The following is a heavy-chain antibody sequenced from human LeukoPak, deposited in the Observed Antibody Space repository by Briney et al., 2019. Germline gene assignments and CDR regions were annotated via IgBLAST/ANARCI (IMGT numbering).Heavy chain of an antibody. V-gene: IGHV4-30-4*01. CDR2: IYYSGST. Sequence: SETLSLTCTVSGDSISSGDYYWSWIRQPPGKGLEWIGYIYYSGSTYYNPSLKSRFTISVDTSKNQFSLTLRSVTAADTSVFYCARVQTATTNPFFDSWGQGTLVTVSS. D-gene: IGHD4-17*01. CDR3: ARVQTATTNPFFDS. CDR1: GDSISSGDYY. J-gene: IGHJ4*02.